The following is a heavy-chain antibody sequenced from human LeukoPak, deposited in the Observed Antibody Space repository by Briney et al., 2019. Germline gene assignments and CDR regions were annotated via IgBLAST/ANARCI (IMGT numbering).Heavy chain of an antibody. D-gene: IGHD6-19*01. CDR2: MNPNSGST. CDR3: ARYLIAVAETGYYFDY. J-gene: IGHJ4*02. V-gene: IGHV1-8*01. CDR1: GYTFTSYD. Sequence: ASVKVSCKASGYTFTSYDINWMRQATGQGLEWMGWMNPNSGSTGYAQKFQGRVTMTRNTSISTAYMELNSLRAEDTAVYYCARYLIAVAETGYYFDYWGQGTLVTVSS.